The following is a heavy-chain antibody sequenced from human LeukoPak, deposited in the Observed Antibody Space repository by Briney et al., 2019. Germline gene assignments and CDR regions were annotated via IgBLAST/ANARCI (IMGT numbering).Heavy chain of an antibody. CDR1: GFTFSSYW. CDR2: INSDGSST. CDR3: ASSTQISKYADY. D-gene: IGHD2-2*01. Sequence: GGTLRLSCAASGFTFSSYWMHWVRQAPGKGLVWVSRINSDGSSTTYADSVRGRFTISRDNAKSTLYLQMNSLRAEDTAVYYCASSTQISKYADYWGQGALVT. J-gene: IGHJ4*02. V-gene: IGHV3-74*01.